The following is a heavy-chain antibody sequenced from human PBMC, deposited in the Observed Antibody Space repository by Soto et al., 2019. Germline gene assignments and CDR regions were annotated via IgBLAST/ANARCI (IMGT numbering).Heavy chain of an antibody. D-gene: IGHD3-10*01. J-gene: IGHJ4*02. Sequence: GGSLRLSCAASGFTFSSYSMCWVRQAPGKGLERVSGFRTGGDDVTTYYADTVQGRFTISRENSQNTMFLQMNSLRAEDTAIYYCAKKVNSGSGSQYFDYWGQGTLVTVAS. V-gene: IGHV3-23*01. CDR2: FRTGGDDVTT. CDR3: AKKVNSGSGSQYFDY. CDR1: GFTFSSYS.